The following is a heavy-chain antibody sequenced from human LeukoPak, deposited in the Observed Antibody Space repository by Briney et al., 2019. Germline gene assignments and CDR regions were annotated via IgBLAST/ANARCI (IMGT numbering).Heavy chain of an antibody. J-gene: IGHJ6*03. CDR2: IIPIFGTA. Sequence: SVKVSCKASTYTFTRYGISWVRQAPGQGLEWMGGIIPIFGTANYAQKFQGRVTITADESTSTAYMELSSLRSEDTAVYYCAKSIGSGSYLGYYYYMDVWGKGTTVTISS. CDR3: AKSIGSGSYLGYYYYMDV. D-gene: IGHD3-10*01. V-gene: IGHV1-69*13. CDR1: TYTFTRYG.